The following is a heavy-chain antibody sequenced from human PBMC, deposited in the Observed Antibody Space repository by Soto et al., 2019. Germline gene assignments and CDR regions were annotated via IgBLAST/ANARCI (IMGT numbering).Heavy chain of an antibody. Sequence: QVHLVQSGAEVKKPGASVKVSCKGSGYAFTTYGITWVRQAPGQGLEWMGWISDHNGNTNYAQKTQGRATVTRDASTSTAYMELRSLRSDDTAVYYCARGRYGDYWGQGALVTVSS. CDR3: ARGRYGDY. CDR2: ISDHNGNT. D-gene: IGHD1-1*01. CDR1: GYAFTTYG. V-gene: IGHV1-18*01. J-gene: IGHJ4*02.